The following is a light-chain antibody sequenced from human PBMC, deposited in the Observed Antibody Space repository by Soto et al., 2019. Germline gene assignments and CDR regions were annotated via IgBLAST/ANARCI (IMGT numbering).Light chain of an antibody. CDR2: WGS. J-gene: IGKJ2*01. V-gene: IGKV4-1*01. CDR1: QSVLYSSNNKNY. Sequence: DIVMTQSPDSLAVSLGERATINCKSSQSVLYSSNNKNYLAWYQQRPGQPPKLLIYWGSTRESGVPDRISGRGSGSDFTLTISSLQAEDVAVYFCQQYESTPPTFGQGTKLEIK. CDR3: QQYESTPPT.